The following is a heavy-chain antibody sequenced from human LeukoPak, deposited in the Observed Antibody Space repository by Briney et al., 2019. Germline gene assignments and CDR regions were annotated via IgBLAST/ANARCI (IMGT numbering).Heavy chain of an antibody. D-gene: IGHD3-3*01. CDR1: GGSINSSSYY. CDR3: ARHYDFWSGYLDY. Sequence: SETLSLTCTVSGGSINSSSYYWGWIRQPPGKGLEWIGSIYYSGSTYYNPSLKSRVTISVDTSKNQFSLKLSSVTAADTAVYYCARHYDFWSGYLDYWGQGTLVTVSS. CDR2: IYYSGST. V-gene: IGHV4-39*01. J-gene: IGHJ4*02.